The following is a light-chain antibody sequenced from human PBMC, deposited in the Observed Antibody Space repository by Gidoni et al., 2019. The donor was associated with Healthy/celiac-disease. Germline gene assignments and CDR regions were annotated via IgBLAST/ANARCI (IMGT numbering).Light chain of an antibody. Sequence: EIVLTQSPGTLSLSPGERATLSCRASQSVSSSSLAWYQQKPGQAPRLLIYGASSSATGIPDRFSGSGSGTDFTLTISRLEPEDFAVYYCQQYGSSPPWTFGQGTKVEIK. CDR3: QQYGSSPPWT. CDR2: GAS. J-gene: IGKJ1*01. CDR1: QSVSSSS. V-gene: IGKV3-20*01.